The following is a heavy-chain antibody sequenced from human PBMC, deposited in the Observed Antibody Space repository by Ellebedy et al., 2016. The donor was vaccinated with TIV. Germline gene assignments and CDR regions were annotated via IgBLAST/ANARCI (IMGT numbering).Heavy chain of an antibody. Sequence: AASVKVSCKASGGTFSSYAISWVRQAPGQGLEWMGGIIPIFGTANYAQKFQGRVTITADESTSTAYMELSSLRSEDTAVYYCARMYYDSSGYYQGYENDAFDIWGQGTMVTVSS. CDR3: ARMYYDSSGYYQGYENDAFDI. V-gene: IGHV1-69*13. D-gene: IGHD3-22*01. J-gene: IGHJ3*02. CDR1: GGTFSSYA. CDR2: IIPIFGTA.